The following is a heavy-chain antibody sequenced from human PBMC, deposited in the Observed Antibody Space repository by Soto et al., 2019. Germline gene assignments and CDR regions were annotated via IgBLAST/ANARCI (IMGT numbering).Heavy chain of an antibody. J-gene: IGHJ6*02. V-gene: IGHV3-11*04. CDR1: GFTFSDYY. Sequence: GGSLRLSGAASGFTFSDYYMSWIRQAPGKGREWFSYIGSGGSNIYYADSVKGRFTISRDNSKNTLYLQMNSLRAEDTAVYYCARSYYYGSGSYYLDYYYYYGMDVWGQGT. CDR2: IGSGGSNI. D-gene: IGHD3-10*01. CDR3: ARSYYYGSGSYYLDYYYYYGMDV.